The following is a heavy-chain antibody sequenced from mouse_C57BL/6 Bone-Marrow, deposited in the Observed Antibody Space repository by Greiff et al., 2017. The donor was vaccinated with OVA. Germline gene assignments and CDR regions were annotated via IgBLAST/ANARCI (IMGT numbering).Heavy chain of an antibody. CDR2: FYPGSGSI. V-gene: IGHV1-62-2*01. J-gene: IGHJ4*01. CDR3: ARHGGIYYDYDGYAMDY. D-gene: IGHD2-4*01. Sequence: VQRVESGAELVKPGASVKLSCKASGYTFTEYTIHWVKQRSGQGLEWIGWFYPGSGSIKYNEKFKDKATLTADKSSSTVYMELSRLTSEDSAVYFCARHGGIYYDYDGYAMDYWGQGTSVTVSS. CDR1: GYTFTEYT.